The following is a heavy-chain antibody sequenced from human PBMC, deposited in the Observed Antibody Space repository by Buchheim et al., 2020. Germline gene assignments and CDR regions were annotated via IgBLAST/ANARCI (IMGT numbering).Heavy chain of an antibody. CDR3: ARRGTESYYNSFDY. CDR2: IYYSGST. D-gene: IGHD3-10*01. J-gene: IGHJ4*02. CDR1: GGSISNTAYY. Sequence: QVQLHESDPGLVKTSETLSLTCTVSGGSISNTAYYWSWIRQHPGKDLEWIGYIYYSGSTHYNPSLKSRVTISVDTYNNQFSLKLISVTAADTAVYYCARRGTESYYNSFDYWGQGTL. V-gene: IGHV4-31*03.